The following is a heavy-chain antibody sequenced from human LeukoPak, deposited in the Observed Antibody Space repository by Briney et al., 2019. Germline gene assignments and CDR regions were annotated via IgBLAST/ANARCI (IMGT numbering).Heavy chain of an antibody. V-gene: IGHV3-21*01. J-gene: IGHJ4*02. D-gene: IGHD1-26*01. Sequence: GGSLRLSCAASGFTFSSYAMSWVRQAPGKGLERVSGISWSSGSTAYADSVKGRFTISRDNAKTSLYLQINSLRAEDTAVYYCARVSRGKWELLGAHDYWGQGTLVTVSS. CDR3: ARVSRGKWELLGAHDY. CDR1: GFTFSSYA. CDR2: ISWSSGST.